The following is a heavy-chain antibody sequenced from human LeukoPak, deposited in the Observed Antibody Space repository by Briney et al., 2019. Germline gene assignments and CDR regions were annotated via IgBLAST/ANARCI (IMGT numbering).Heavy chain of an antibody. V-gene: IGHV1-69*13. CDR2: IIPIFGTA. D-gene: IGHD1-26*01. Sequence: GASVKVSCKASGGTFSSYAISWVRQAPGQGLEWMGGIIPIFGTANYAQKFQGRVTITADESTSTAYMELSSLRSEDTAVYYCARVYRAPVGATAYDYWGQGTLVTVSS. CDR3: ARVYRAPVGATAYDY. J-gene: IGHJ4*02. CDR1: GGTFSSYA.